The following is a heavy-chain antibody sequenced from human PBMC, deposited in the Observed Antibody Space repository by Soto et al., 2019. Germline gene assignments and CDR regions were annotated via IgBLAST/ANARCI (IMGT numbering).Heavy chain of an antibody. CDR2: IYYSGST. CDR1: GGSINSGDYY. J-gene: IGHJ5*02. Sequence: QVRLQESGPGLVKPSQTLSLTCTVSGGSINSGDYYWSWIRQHPGKGLEWIGYIYYSGSTYNNPSLKRRVTISMHTSKNQFSLKLSSVTAADTAVYYCAREEVAYYGSGSYNWFDPWGQGTLVTVSS. CDR3: AREEVAYYGSGSYNWFDP. V-gene: IGHV4-31*03. D-gene: IGHD3-10*01.